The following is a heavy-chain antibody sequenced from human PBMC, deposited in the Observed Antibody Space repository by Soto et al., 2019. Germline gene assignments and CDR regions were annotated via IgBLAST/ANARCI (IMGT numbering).Heavy chain of an antibody. V-gene: IGHV1-3*04. Sequence: ASVKVSCKASGYAFSSYAMHWVRQAPGQRLEGMGWINIGSGNTEYSQNFQDRITITRDTSASTVYMELSSLRSEDTAVYYCARDGGDCGYRLTYYYYIGMDVWGQGTTVTVSS. CDR3: ARDGGDCGYRLTYYYYIGMDV. CDR1: GYAFSSYA. J-gene: IGHJ6*02. D-gene: IGHD2-21*02. CDR2: INIGSGNT.